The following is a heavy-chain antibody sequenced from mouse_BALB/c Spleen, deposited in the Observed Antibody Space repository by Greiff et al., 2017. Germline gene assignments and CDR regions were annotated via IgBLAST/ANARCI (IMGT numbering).Heavy chain of an antibody. CDR3: ARWYEEMRR. Sequence: EVKLVESGPGFVKPSQSLSLTCSVTGYSITSGYYWNWLRQFPGNKLEWMGYISYDGSNNYNPSLKNRISITRDTSKNQFFLKLNSVTTEDTATYYCARWYEEMRRWGQGTLVTVSA. CDR1: GYSITSGYY. J-gene: IGHJ3*01. V-gene: IGHV3-6*02. D-gene: IGHD1-1*02. CDR2: ISYDGSN.